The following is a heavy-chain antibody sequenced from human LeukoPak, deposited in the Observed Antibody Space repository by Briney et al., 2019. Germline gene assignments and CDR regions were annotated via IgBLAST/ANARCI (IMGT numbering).Heavy chain of an antibody. Sequence: SGPPLVKPTQTLTLTCTFSGFPLTTSGVGVGWIRQSPEKALEWLALIYWDDNTRYSPSLRSRLTITKDASKNQVVLIVTNMDPADTATYYCAHRRGVRVRDNQGEYYYYMDVWGKGTTVTVSS. J-gene: IGHJ6*03. V-gene: IGHV2-5*02. D-gene: IGHD1-14*01. CDR2: IYWDDNT. CDR3: AHRRGVRVRDNQGEYYYYMDV. CDR1: GFPLTTSGVG.